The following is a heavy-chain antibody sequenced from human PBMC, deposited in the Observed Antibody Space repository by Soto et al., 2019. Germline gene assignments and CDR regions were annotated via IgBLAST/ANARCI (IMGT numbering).Heavy chain of an antibody. Sequence: QVQLQESGPGLVKPSETLSLTCSVSGGSINSYWWSWIRQPAGKGLEWIGRVYSSGTTDYNPSLNSGATLSVETSKNQFSLKLSSVTAADTAVYYCARDIGSYAYGEGYWGQGIQVTVSS. J-gene: IGHJ4*02. V-gene: IGHV4-4*07. D-gene: IGHD3-10*01. CDR1: GGSINSYW. CDR2: VYSSGTT. CDR3: ARDIGSYAYGEGY.